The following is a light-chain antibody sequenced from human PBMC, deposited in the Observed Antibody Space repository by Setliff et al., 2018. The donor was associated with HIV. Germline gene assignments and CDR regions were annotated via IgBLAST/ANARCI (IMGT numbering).Light chain of an antibody. CDR1: SSDVGSYNY. V-gene: IGLV2-8*01. CDR2: EVS. CDR3: SSYGGRNKWV. J-gene: IGLJ3*02. Sequence: QSALTQPPSASGSPGQAVTISCTGTSSDVGSYNYVSWYQQHPGKATQLMIFEVSKRPSGIPDRFSASKSGNTASLTVSGLQAEDEADYYCSSYGGRNKWVGGGGTKGTV.